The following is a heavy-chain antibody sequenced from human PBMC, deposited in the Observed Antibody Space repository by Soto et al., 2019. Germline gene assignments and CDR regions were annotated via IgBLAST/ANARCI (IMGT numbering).Heavy chain of an antibody. D-gene: IGHD3-3*01. J-gene: IGHJ4*02. Sequence: QITLKESGPTLVKPTQTLTLTCTLSGFSLSTSGVGVGWIRQPPGKALEWLALIYWNVDKRYSPSLKSRLTITNDTSKHQVVLTMTHMDPVDTATYYCAHLLPPSPPYYDFWSGSDLPTTKNFDYWGQGTLVTVSS. CDR1: GFSLSTSGVG. CDR3: AHLLPPSPPYYDFWSGSDLPTTKNFDY. V-gene: IGHV2-5*01. CDR2: IYWNVDK.